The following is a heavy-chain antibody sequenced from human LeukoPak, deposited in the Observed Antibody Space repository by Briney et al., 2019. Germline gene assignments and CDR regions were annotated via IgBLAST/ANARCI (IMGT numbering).Heavy chain of an antibody. CDR2: IYYSGST. CDR3: ARELSYSSGWSQFDY. J-gene: IGHJ4*02. V-gene: IGHV4-59*01. CDR1: GGSISSYY. Sequence: PSETLSLTCTVSGGSISSYYWSWIRQPPGKGLEWIGYIYYSGSTNYNPSLKSRVTISVDTSKNQFSLKLSSVTAADTAVYYCARELSYSSGWSQFDYWGQGILVTVSS. D-gene: IGHD6-19*01.